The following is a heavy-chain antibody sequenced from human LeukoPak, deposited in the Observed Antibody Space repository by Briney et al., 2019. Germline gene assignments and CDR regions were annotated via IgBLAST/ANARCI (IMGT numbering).Heavy chain of an antibody. CDR1: DFSVNNNY. CDR2: ISGRGDLE. D-gene: IGHD3-3*01. CDR3: AREGDFWSGYPIDHYYYMDV. J-gene: IGHJ6*03. V-gene: IGHV3-23*01. Sequence: GGSLRLACAASDFSVNNNYVDWVRQAPGKGLEWVSTISGRGDLEFYTESVKGRFTVSRDHSKNTVHLQMDSLRAEDTAIYYCAREGDFWSGYPIDHYYYMDVWGKGTTVTVTS.